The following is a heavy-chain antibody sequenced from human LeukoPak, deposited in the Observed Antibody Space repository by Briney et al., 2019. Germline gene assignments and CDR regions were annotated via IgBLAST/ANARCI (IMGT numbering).Heavy chain of an antibody. D-gene: IGHD2-2*01. Sequence: GGSLRLSCAASGFTFSDYYMSWIRQAPGKGLEWVSYISSSGSTIYYADSVKGRFTISRDNAKNSLYLQMNSLRAEDTAVYYCARVRCSSTSCYAGYYYYYMDVWGKGTTVTISS. V-gene: IGHV3-11*01. CDR2: ISSSGSTI. CDR1: GFTFSDYY. J-gene: IGHJ6*03. CDR3: ARVRCSSTSCYAGYYYYYMDV.